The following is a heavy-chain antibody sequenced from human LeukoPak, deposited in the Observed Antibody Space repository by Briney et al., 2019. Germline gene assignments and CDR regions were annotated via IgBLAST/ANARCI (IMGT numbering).Heavy chain of an antibody. D-gene: IGHD1-26*01. CDR3: ARSLYSGSYFAAFDI. V-gene: IGHV1-3*01. CDR1: GYTFTSYA. J-gene: IGHJ3*02. Sequence: ASVKVSCKASGYTFTSYAMHWVRQAPGQRLEWMGWINAGNGNTKYSQKFQGRVTITRDTSASTAYIELSSLRSEDTAVYYCARSLYSGSYFAAFDIWGQGTMATVSS. CDR2: INAGNGNT.